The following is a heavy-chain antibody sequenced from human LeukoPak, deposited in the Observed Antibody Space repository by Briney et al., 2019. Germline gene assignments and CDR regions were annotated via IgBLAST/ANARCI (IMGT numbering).Heavy chain of an antibody. CDR2: FSYDGANE. CDR3: ARDPQLRSSYFDY. CDR1: GFSLSGYG. V-gene: IGHV3-30*03. D-gene: IGHD6-13*01. Sequence: GGSLRLSCAASGFSLSGYGMHWVRQAPGKGREWVAVFSYDGANEYYVDSVKGRFTISRDISENTLYLHMNSLGVEDTAVYYCARDPQLRSSYFDYWGQGALVTVSS. J-gene: IGHJ4*02.